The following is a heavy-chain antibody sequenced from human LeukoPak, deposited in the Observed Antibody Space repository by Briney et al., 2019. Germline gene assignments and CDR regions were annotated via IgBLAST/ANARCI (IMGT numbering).Heavy chain of an antibody. J-gene: IGHJ4*02. CDR2: ISYDGSNK. CDR3: ARGGIVGTADYFDY. CDR1: GFTFSSYG. V-gene: IGHV3-30*03. Sequence: GGSLRLSCAASGFTFSSYGMHWVRQAPGKGLEWVAVISYDGSNKYYADSVKGRFTISRDNSKNTLYLQMNSLRAEDTAVYYCARGGIVGTADYFDYWGQGTLVTVSS. D-gene: IGHD1-26*01.